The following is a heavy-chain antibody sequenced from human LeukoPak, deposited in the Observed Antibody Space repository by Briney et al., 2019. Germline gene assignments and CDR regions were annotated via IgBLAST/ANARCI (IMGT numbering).Heavy chain of an antibody. V-gene: IGHV3-7*01. J-gene: IGHJ6*03. CDR3: AREKGNYDGYYNYYMDV. CDR1: GFTFSNYW. CDR2: IKQDGSDK. D-gene: IGHD4-11*01. Sequence: PGGSLRLSCAASGFTFSNYWMNWVRQAPGKGLEWVANIKQDGSDKYYVDSVKGRFTISRDNAKNSLYLQMNSLSAEDTAVYYCAREKGNYDGYYNYYMDVWGKGTTVTVSS.